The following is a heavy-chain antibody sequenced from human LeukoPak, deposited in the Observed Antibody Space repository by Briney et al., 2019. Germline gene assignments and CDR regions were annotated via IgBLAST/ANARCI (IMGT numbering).Heavy chain of an antibody. V-gene: IGHV4-39*01. CDR3: ARRPYYYDSGGYY. CDR1: GGSISSGGYY. D-gene: IGHD3-22*01. CDR2: IYYSGST. J-gene: IGHJ4*02. Sequence: SETLSLTCTVSGGSISSGGYYWGWVRQPPGKGLEWIGSIYYSGSTYNNPSLKSRVTISVDTSKNQFSLKLSSVTAADTAVYYCARRPYYYDSGGYYWGQGTLVTVSS.